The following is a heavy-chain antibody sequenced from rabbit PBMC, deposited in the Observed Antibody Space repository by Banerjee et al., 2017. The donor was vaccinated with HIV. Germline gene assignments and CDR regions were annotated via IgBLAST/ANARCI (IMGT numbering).Heavy chain of an antibody. CDR1: GFSFGRLNG. CDR3: ARDQRYTDGRHGFNL. CDR2: IYAGSSGST. J-gene: IGHJ4*01. V-gene: IGHV1S45*01. Sequence: QEQLEESGGALVKPGGSLTLTCTASGFSFGRLNGISWVRQPPGKGLEWIACIYAGSSGSTYYASWAKGRFTISKTSSTTVTLQMTSLTAADTATYFCARDQRYTDGRHGFNLWGQGTLVTVS. D-gene: IGHD6-1*01.